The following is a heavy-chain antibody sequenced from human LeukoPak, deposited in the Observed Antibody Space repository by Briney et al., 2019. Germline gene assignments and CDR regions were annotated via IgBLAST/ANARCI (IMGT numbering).Heavy chain of an antibody. CDR3: ARRATATGIRYFDY. V-gene: IGHV4-4*09. CDR2: LYTNGNT. Sequence: SETLSLTCTVSGAFISSYYWSWIRQPPGKGLEWIGDLYTNGNTNYNPSLKRRVTISLDTSKSQFSLNLSSVTAADTAVYYCARRATATGIRYFDYWGQGTLVTVSS. D-gene: IGHD6-13*01. CDR1: GAFISSYY. J-gene: IGHJ4*02.